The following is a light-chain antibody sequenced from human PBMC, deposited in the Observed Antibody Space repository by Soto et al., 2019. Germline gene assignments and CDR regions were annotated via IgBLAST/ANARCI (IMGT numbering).Light chain of an antibody. V-gene: IGLV2-14*01. J-gene: IGLJ3*02. CDR2: EVS. CDR3: CSYAGNGAWV. CDR1: SSDVGGYNF. Sequence: QSVLTQPASVSGSPGQSITISCTGASSDVGGYNFVSWYQQHPGKAPKLMIFEVSNRPSGVSNRFSGSKSGNTASLTISGLQAEDEADFFCCSYAGNGAWVFGGGTQLTVL.